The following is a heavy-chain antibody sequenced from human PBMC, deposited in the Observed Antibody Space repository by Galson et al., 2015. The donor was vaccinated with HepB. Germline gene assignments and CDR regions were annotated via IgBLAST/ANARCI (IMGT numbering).Heavy chain of an antibody. CDR3: ASDIRDYGDYGY. V-gene: IGHV4-34*01. J-gene: IGHJ4*02. CDR1: GGSFSGYY. D-gene: IGHD4-17*01. CDR2: INHSGST. Sequence: ETLSLTCAVYGGSFSGYYWSWIRQPPGKGLEWIGEINHSGSTNYNPSLESRVTISVDTSKNQFSLKLSSVTAADTAVYYCASDIRDYGDYGYWGQGTLVTVSS.